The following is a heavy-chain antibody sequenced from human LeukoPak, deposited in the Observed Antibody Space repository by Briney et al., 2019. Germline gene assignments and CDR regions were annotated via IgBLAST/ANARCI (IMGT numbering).Heavy chain of an antibody. V-gene: IGHV1-69*04. D-gene: IGHD6-13*01. CDR1: GYTFTSYA. J-gene: IGHJ4*02. Sequence: SVKVSCKASGYTFTSYAISWVRQAPGQGLEWMGRIIPILGIANYAQKFQGRVTITADKSTSTAYMELSSLRSEDTAVYYCARDVAAAGRGSYWGQGTLVTVSS. CDR3: ARDVAAAGRGSY. CDR2: IIPILGIA.